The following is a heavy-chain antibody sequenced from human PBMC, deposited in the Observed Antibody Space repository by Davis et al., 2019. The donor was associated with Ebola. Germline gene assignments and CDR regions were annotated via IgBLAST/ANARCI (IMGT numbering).Heavy chain of an antibody. CDR2: ISGSGGST. CDR3: AKAGGRIY. J-gene: IGHJ4*02. CDR1: GFTFSSYA. V-gene: IGHV3-23*01. D-gene: IGHD3-16*01. Sequence: LSLTCAASGFTFSSYAMSWVRQAPGKGLELVSAISGSGGSTYYADSVKGRFTISRDNSKNTLYLQMNSLRAEDTAVYYCAKAGGRIYWGQGTLVTVSS.